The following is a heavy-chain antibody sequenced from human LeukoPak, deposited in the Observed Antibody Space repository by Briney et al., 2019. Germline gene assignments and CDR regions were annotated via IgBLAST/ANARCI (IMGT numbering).Heavy chain of an antibody. CDR3: ASTYYDFWSGYSPGYFDY. CDR1: GGSISSSSYY. CDR2: IYYSGST. Sequence: PSETLSLTCTVSGGSISSSSYYWSWIRQPPGKGLEWIGYIYYSGSTNYNPSLKSRVTISVDTSKNQFSLKLSSVTAADTAVYYCASTYYDFWSGYSPGYFDYWGQGTLVTVSS. V-gene: IGHV4-61*01. J-gene: IGHJ4*02. D-gene: IGHD3-3*01.